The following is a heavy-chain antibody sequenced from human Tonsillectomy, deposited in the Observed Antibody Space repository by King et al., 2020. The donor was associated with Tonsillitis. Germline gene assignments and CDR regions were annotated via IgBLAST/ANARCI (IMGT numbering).Heavy chain of an antibody. J-gene: IGHJ4*02. V-gene: IGHV4-39*07. CDR1: GDSIRSSAYY. Sequence: LQLQESGPGLVKPSETLSLICTVSGDSIRSSAYYWGWIRQPPGQELEWIGSIYNGGSTYQNPSLKSRVIISVDTSKNQFSLKLNSVTAADTAIYYCARRGHSYGQYDYWGQGTLVTVSS. CDR3: ARRGHSYGQYDY. CDR2: IYNGGST. D-gene: IGHD5-18*01.